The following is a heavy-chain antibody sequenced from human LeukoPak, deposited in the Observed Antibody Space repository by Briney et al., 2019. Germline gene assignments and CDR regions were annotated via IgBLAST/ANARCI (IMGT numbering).Heavy chain of an antibody. V-gene: IGHV1-18*01. CDR2: ISAYNDNT. Sequence: ASVKVSCKASGYTFTSYGISWVRQAPGQGLEWMGWISAYNDNTNYAQKLQGRVTMTTDTSTSTAYMELRSLRSDDTAVYYCARRYGSGRFGWNDIFDYWGQGTLVTVSS. D-gene: IGHD3-10*01. CDR3: ARRYGSGRFGWNDIFDY. J-gene: IGHJ4*02. CDR1: GYTFTSYG.